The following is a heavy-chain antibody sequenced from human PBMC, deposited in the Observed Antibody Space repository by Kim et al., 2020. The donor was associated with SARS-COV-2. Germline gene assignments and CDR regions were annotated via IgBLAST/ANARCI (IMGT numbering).Heavy chain of an antibody. CDR2: ISGSGGST. CDR1: GFTFSSYA. Sequence: GGSLRLSCAASGFTFSSYAMSWVRQAPGKGLEWVSAISGSGGSTYYADSVKGRFTISRDNSKNTLYLQMNSLRAEDTAVYYCAKDQGGPQRWLDPKYYYYYGMDVWGQGTTVTVSS. D-gene: IGHD3-22*01. CDR3: AKDQGGPQRWLDPKYYYYYGMDV. V-gene: IGHV3-23*01. J-gene: IGHJ6*02.